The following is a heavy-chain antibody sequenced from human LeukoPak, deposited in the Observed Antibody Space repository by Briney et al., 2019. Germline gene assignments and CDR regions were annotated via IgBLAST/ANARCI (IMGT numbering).Heavy chain of an antibody. CDR1: GFTFSTYS. CDR3: ARHSCYDS. Sequence: GESLKISRKASGFTFSTYSFAWVRQMPGKGLEWMGVIYAGDSSTRYSPSFQGQVTISVDKSISTVYLQWSSLKASDSAIYYCARHSCYDSWGQGTLVTVSS. V-gene: IGHV5-51*01. CDR2: IYAGDSST. D-gene: IGHD3-16*01. J-gene: IGHJ4*02.